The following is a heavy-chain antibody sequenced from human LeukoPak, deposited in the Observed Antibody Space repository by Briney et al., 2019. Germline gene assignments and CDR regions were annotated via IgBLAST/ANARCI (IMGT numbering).Heavy chain of an antibody. D-gene: IGHD3-3*01. V-gene: IGHV1-69*04. CDR3: ARDIDSITIFGVATAPFDP. CDR2: IIPILGIA. J-gene: IGHJ5*02. CDR1: GGTFSSYA. Sequence: SVKVSCKASGGTFSSYAISWVRQAPGQGLEWMGRIIPILGIANYAQKFQGRVTITADESTSTAYMELSSLRSEDTAVYYCARDIDSITIFGVATAPFDPWGQGTLVTVSS.